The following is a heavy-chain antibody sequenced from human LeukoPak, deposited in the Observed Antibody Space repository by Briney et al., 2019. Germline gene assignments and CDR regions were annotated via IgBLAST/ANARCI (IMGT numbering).Heavy chain of an antibody. Sequence: PSETLSLTCTVSGGSISNYYWSWIRQSPEKGLEWIGYIHDSGSTNYNPSLKSRVTISVDTSKNQFSLKLSSVTAADTAVYYCARLDAAAGSYLQFFYWGQGTLVTVSS. CDR3: ARLDAAAGSYLQFFY. CDR2: IHDSGST. CDR1: GGSISNYY. J-gene: IGHJ4*02. D-gene: IGHD1-26*01. V-gene: IGHV4-59*08.